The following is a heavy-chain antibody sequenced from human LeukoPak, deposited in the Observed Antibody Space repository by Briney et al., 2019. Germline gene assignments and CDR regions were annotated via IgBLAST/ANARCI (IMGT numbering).Heavy chain of an antibody. CDR2: ISSSSSYI. D-gene: IGHD1-14*01. CDR3: ARDNGMGFDY. J-gene: IGHJ4*02. V-gene: IGHV3-21*01. Sequence: GGSLRLSCAASGFTFSSYSMNWVRQAPGKGLEWVSSISSSSSYIYFADSVKGRFTISRDNAKNSLYLQMNSLRAEDTAGYYCARDNGMGFDYWGQGTLVTVSS. CDR1: GFTFSSYS.